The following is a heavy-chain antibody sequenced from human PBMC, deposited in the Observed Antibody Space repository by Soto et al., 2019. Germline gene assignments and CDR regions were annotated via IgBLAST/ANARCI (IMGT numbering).Heavy chain of an antibody. CDR3: ASPGIAAPGQDYYFYAVIDV. D-gene: IGHD6-13*01. J-gene: IGHJ6*02. CDR2: INPVGDST. V-gene: IGHV1-46*01. CDR1: ASTLTGFY. Sequence: GASVKVSCKASASTLTGFYMHWVRQAPGQGLEWMGIINPVGDSTTYVQESQDRVTMTRDTSTSTAYMELNGLRSEDTAVYFCASPGIAAPGQDYYFYAVIDVWGQGTTVPFSS.